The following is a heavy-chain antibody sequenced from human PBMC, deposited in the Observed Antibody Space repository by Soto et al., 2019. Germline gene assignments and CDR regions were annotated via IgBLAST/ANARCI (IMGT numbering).Heavy chain of an antibody. CDR1: GFTFSNYA. CDR3: AKDQGSSWYEIDY. CDR2: ISGSGGST. V-gene: IGHV3-23*01. J-gene: IGHJ4*02. Sequence: EVQLLESGGGLVQPWGSLILSCAASGFTFSNYAVTWVRQAPGKGLEWVSTISGSGGSTYYADSVKGRFTISRDNSKNTLYLELNSLRAEDTAVYYCAKDQGSSWYEIDYWGEGTLVTVS. D-gene: IGHD6-13*01.